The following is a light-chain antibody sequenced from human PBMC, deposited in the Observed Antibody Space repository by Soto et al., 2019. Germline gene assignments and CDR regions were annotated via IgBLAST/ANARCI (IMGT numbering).Light chain of an antibody. J-gene: IGKJ4*01. CDR1: QSLLHSNGYIY. CDR3: MQALQTPLT. Sequence: EIVMTQSPLSLPVTPGEPASISCRSSQSLLHSNGYIYLDWYLQKPGQSPQLLISMGSDRASGVTDRFSGSGSGTDFTLKISRVEAEDVGVYYCMQALQTPLTFGGGTKVEIK. CDR2: MGS. V-gene: IGKV2-28*01.